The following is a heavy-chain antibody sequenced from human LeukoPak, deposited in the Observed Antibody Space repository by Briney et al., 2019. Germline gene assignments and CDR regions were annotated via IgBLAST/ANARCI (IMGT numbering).Heavy chain of an antibody. CDR1: DASITTYY. CDR3: ARDYGPFGV. V-gene: IGHV4-59*01. D-gene: IGHD3-10*01. CDR2: IYFSGTT. Sequence: SETLSLTCTVSDASITTYYWSWIRQPPGKGLEWIGYIYFSGTTNYNPSLKSRVTISLDASNKQFSLRLNSVTAADTAVYYCARDYGPFGVWGQGTTVTVSS. J-gene: IGHJ6*02.